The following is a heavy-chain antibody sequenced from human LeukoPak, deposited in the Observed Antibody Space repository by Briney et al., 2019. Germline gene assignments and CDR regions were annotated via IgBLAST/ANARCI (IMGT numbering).Heavy chain of an antibody. Sequence: ASVRVSCVDSGYTYTRYRASWGRQAPGQGLEWMGWISAYNVNTNYLQKVQDRVTMTTDTSTSTAYMELRSLTSDDTAVYYCARVRLVSSNSWYASFDYWGQGTLVTVSS. CDR3: ARVRLVSSNSWYASFDY. CDR1: GYTYTRYR. CDR2: ISAYNVNT. J-gene: IGHJ4*02. V-gene: IGHV1-18*01. D-gene: IGHD6-13*01.